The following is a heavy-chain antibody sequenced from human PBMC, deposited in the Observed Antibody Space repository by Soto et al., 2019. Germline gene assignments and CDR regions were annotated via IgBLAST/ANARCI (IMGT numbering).Heavy chain of an antibody. CDR2: ISYDGSNK. CDR3: AKDPRQNCGGDCYPVNYYYYYGMDV. CDR1: GFTFSSYG. D-gene: IGHD2-21*02. J-gene: IGHJ6*02. Sequence: GGSLRLSCAASGFTFSSYGIHWVRQAPGKGLEWVAVISYDGSNKYYADSVKGRFTISRDNSKNTLYLQMNSLRAEDTAVYYCAKDPRQNCGGDCYPVNYYYYYGMDVWGQGTTVTVSS. V-gene: IGHV3-30*18.